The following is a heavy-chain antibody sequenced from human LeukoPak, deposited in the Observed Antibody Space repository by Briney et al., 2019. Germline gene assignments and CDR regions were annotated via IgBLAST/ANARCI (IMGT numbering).Heavy chain of an antibody. CDR3: ARGRIGLLWFGELER. D-gene: IGHD3-10*01. CDR2: IIPIFGTS. Sequence: ASVKVSCKAPGGTFSNYSFSWVRQAPGQGLEWMGGIIPIFGTSNYAQKFQGRVTITADESTSTAYMELSSLRSEDTAVYYCARGRIGLLWFGELERWGQGTLVTVSS. J-gene: IGHJ4*02. V-gene: IGHV1-69*13. CDR1: GGTFSNYS.